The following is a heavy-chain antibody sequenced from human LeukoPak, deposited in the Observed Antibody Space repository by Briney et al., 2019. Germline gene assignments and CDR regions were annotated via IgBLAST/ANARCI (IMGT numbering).Heavy chain of an antibody. CDR2: TYYRSKWYN. J-gene: IGHJ5*02. CDR1: GDSVSSNSAA. D-gene: IGHD3-10*01. CDR3: ARDINLYYYGSGKAGGRQRQNWFDP. Sequence: SQTLSLTCAISGDSVSSNSAAWNWIRQSPSRGLEWLGRTYYRSKWYNDYAVSVKSRITINPDTSKNQFSLQLNSVTPEDTAVYYCARDINLYYYGSGKAGGRQRQNWFDPWGQGTLVTVSS. V-gene: IGHV6-1*01.